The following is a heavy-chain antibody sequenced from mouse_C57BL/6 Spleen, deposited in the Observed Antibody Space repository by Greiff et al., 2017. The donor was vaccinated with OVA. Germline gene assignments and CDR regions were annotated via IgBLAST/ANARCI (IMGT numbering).Heavy chain of an antibody. D-gene: IGHD2-1*01. Sequence: EVQVVESGGGLVQPKGSLKLSCAASGFTFNTYAMHWVRQAPGKGLEWVARISSKSSNYATYYADSVKDRFTISREESQSMLYLRRNNLKTEDTAMYYCVRATLYAMDYWGQGTSVTVSS. J-gene: IGHJ4*01. CDR3: VRATLYAMDY. V-gene: IGHV10-3*01. CDR2: ISSKSSNYAT. CDR1: GFTFNTYA.